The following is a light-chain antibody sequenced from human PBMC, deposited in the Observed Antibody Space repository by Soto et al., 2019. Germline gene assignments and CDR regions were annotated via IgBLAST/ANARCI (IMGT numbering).Light chain of an antibody. Sequence: ETVLTQSPGSLSLSPGDRATLSCRASPSVSSGYLAWYQQKPGQAPRLLIYGASSRATGVPDRFSASGSGTDFTLTISRLEPEDFAVYYCQQFWSSPLTFGGGTKVEIK. V-gene: IGKV3-20*01. CDR2: GAS. J-gene: IGKJ4*02. CDR1: PSVSSGY. CDR3: QQFWSSPLT.